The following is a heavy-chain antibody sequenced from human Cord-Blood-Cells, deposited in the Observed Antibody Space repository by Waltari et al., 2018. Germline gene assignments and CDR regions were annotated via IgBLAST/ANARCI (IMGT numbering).Heavy chain of an antibody. D-gene: IGHD6-13*01. Sequence: QLQLQESGPGLVKPSETLSLPCTVPGGSIRSSSYYWGWIRQPPGKGLEWIGRIYYSGSTYYNPSLKSRVTISVDTSKNQFSLKLSSVTAADTAVYYCARRREYSSSWYNWFDPWGQGTLVTVSS. V-gene: IGHV4-39*01. CDR3: ARRREYSSSWYNWFDP. CDR2: IYYSGST. CDR1: GGSIRSSSYY. J-gene: IGHJ5*02.